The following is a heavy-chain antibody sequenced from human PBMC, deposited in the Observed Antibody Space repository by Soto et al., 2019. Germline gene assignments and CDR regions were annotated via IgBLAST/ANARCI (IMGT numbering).Heavy chain of an antibody. CDR2: IWYDGSNK. J-gene: IGHJ5*02. CDR3: ARDALGEYCSSTSCYGGWFDP. V-gene: IGHV3-33*01. Sequence: VAVIWYDGSNKYYADSVKGRFTISRDNSKNTLYLQMNSLRAEDTAVYYCARDALGEYCSSTSCYGGWFDPWGQGTLVTVSS. D-gene: IGHD2-2*01.